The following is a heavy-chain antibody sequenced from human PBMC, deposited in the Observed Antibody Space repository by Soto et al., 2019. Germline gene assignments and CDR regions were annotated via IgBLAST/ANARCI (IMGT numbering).Heavy chain of an antibody. CDR2: FDPQDGET. CDR3: ATVQRQGSTWYYSYVLDV. Sequence: QVQLVQSGAEVKKPGASVKVSCKLSGYSLTELAIHWVRQAPGKGLEWMGGFDPQDGETIYAQKFQVSVTMTEDTSTDTAYMELRSLRSEDPAVYYCATVQRQGSTWYYSYVLDVWGQGTTVTVSS. D-gene: IGHD6-13*01. J-gene: IGHJ6*02. V-gene: IGHV1-24*01. CDR1: GYSLTELA.